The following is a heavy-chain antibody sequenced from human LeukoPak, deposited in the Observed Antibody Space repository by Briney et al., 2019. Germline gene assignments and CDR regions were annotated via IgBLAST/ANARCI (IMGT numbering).Heavy chain of an antibody. CDR2: ISGSGGST. V-gene: IGHV3-23*01. Sequence: GGSLRLSCAASGFTFSSYGMSWVRRAPGKGLEWVSAISGSGGSTYYADSVKGRFTISRDNSKNTLYLQMNSLRAEDTAVYYCAKDAESYCSGGSCYPDYWGQGTLVTVSS. D-gene: IGHD2-15*01. J-gene: IGHJ4*02. CDR3: AKDAESYCSGGSCYPDY. CDR1: GFTFSSYG.